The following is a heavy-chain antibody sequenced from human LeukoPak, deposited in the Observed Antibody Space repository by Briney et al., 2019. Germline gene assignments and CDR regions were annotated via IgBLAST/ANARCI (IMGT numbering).Heavy chain of an antibody. J-gene: IGHJ6*02. Sequence: SETLSLTCAVYGGSFSGYYWSWIRQPPGKGLEWIGYIYNSGSTNYNPSLKSRITMSVDTSKNQFSLKLSSVTAADTAVYYCARDDSGRSSGYFEFYHGMDVWGQGTTVTVSS. CDR2: IYNSGST. CDR3: ARDDSGRSSGYFEFYHGMDV. V-gene: IGHV4-59*01. CDR1: GGSFSGYY. D-gene: IGHD6-19*01.